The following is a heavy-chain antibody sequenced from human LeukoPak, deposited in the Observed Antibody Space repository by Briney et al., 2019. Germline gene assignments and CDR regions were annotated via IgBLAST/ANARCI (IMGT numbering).Heavy chain of an antibody. D-gene: IGHD3-10*01. V-gene: IGHV3-48*03. Sequence: GGSLRLSCVASGFIFNNYEMNWVRQAPGKGLEWVAFISSSGMSIYYADSVKGRFTISRDNAKNSLYLQMNSLRAEDTAVYYCAKGGYGSGSYFYGGYYFDYWGQGTLVTVSS. J-gene: IGHJ4*02. CDR3: AKGGYGSGSYFYGGYYFDY. CDR1: GFIFNNYE. CDR2: ISSSGMSI.